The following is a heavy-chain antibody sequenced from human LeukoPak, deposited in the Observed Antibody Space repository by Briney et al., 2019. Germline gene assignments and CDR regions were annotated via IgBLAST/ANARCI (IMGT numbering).Heavy chain of an antibody. V-gene: IGHV1-2*02. D-gene: IGHD5-18*01. J-gene: IGHJ4*02. CDR3: AKDAYSGFSSSYNMDS. CDR2: INPNSGVT. CDR1: GYTVTGHY. Sequence: ASVKVSCKASGYTVTGHYLHWVRQAPGQGLEWMGWINPNSGVTNYAQKFQGRVTTTRDTSINTAYMELHSLTSDDTAMYYCAKDAYSGFSSSYNMDSWGQGTLVTVSS.